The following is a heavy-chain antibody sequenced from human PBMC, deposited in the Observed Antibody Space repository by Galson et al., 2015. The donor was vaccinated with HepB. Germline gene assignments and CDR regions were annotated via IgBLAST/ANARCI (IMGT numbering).Heavy chain of an antibody. J-gene: IGHJ4*02. D-gene: IGHD4-17*01. V-gene: IGHV4-34*01. Sequence: SETLSLTCAVSGVSFSGYYWSWIRQPPGQGLEWIGEINHSGRTNYNPSLKGRVTLSVDPSKNQFSLKLSSMTAADTATYFCVSAHDYGDYVFDYWGQGTLVTVSS. CDR3: VSAHDYGDYVFDY. CDR1: GVSFSGYY. CDR2: INHSGRT.